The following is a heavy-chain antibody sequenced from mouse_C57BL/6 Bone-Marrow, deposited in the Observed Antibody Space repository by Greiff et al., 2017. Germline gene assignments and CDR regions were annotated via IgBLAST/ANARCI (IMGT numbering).Heavy chain of an antibody. D-gene: IGHD2-3*01. Sequence: EVQLVESGGGLVQPKGSLKLSCAASGFSFNTYAMNWVRQAPGKGLEWVARIRSKSNNYATYYADSVKDRFTISRDDSESMLYLQMNNLKTEDTALYYCVRHSGLFYDGYSFAYWGQGTLVTVSA. V-gene: IGHV10-1*01. CDR2: IRSKSNNYAT. CDR1: GFSFNTYA. J-gene: IGHJ3*01. CDR3: VRHSGLFYDGYSFAY.